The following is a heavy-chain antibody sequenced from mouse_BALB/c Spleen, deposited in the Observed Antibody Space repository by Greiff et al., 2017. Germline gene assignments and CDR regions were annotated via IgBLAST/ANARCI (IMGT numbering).Heavy chain of an antibody. V-gene: IGHV5-6-5*01. Sequence: DVKLVESGGGLVKPGGSLKLSCAASGFTFSSYAMSWVRQTPEKRLEWVASISSGGSTYYPDSVKGRFTISRDNARNILYLQMSSLRSEDTAMYYCARGGNYVGFAYWGQGTLVTVSA. CDR1: GFTFSSYA. CDR3: ARGGNYVGFAY. J-gene: IGHJ3*01. D-gene: IGHD2-1*01. CDR2: ISSGGST.